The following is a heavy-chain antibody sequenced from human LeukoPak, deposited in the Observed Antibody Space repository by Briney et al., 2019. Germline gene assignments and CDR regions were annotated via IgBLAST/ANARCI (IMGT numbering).Heavy chain of an antibody. D-gene: IGHD6-19*01. V-gene: IGHV1-18*01. J-gene: IGHJ4*02. CDR1: GYTFTCYG. Sequence: ASVKVSCKASGYTFTCYGISWVRQAPGQGLEWMGRINVYNENTNYAQKFQGRVTMTTDTSTSTAYMELRSLTSDDTAVYYCAREYSSGWSYHFDSWGQGTLVTVSS. CDR3: AREYSSGWSYHFDS. CDR2: INVYNENT.